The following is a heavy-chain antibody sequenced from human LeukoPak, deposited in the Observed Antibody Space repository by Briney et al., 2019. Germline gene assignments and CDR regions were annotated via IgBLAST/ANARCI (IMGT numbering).Heavy chain of an antibody. V-gene: IGHV4-34*01. Sequence: SQTLSLTCAVHGRSFSGYYSSWIRHPPEKGLEWIGEINHSGSTNYNPSLKSRVTISVDASKNQFSLKLSSVTAADTAVYYCARESGQQLVSYYFDYWGQGTLVTVSS. CDR3: ARESGQQLVSYYFDY. J-gene: IGHJ4*02. CDR2: INHSGST. CDR1: GRSFSGYY. D-gene: IGHD6-13*01.